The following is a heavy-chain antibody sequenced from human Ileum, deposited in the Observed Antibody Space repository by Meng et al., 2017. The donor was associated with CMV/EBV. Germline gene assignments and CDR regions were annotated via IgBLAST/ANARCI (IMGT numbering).Heavy chain of an antibody. CDR3: AREESVGIAVTGTFDY. V-gene: IGHV4-4*07. D-gene: IGHD6-19*01. CDR2: IYSSGST. Sequence: LVNPSETRPLTCTVSWYSISSNFWIWIRQPAGKGLEWIGRIYSSGSTFYNPSLNSRVTMSVDTSKNQFSLSLASVTAADTAIYFCAREESVGIAVTGTFDYWGQGILVTVSS. CDR1: WYSISSNF. J-gene: IGHJ4*02.